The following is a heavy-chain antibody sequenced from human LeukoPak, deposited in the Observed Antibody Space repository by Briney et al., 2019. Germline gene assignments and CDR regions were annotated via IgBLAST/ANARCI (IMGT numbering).Heavy chain of an antibody. CDR3: ARAAIAVAGTRNAFDI. CDR1: GYTFTGYY. V-gene: IGHV1-2*02. D-gene: IGHD6-19*01. J-gene: IGHJ3*02. Sequence: ASVKVSCKASGYTFTGYYMHWVRQAPGQGLEWMGWINPNSGGTNYAQKFQGRVTMTTDTSTSTAYMELRSLRSDDTAVYYCARAAIAVAGTRNAFDIWGQGTVVTVSS. CDR2: INPNSGGT.